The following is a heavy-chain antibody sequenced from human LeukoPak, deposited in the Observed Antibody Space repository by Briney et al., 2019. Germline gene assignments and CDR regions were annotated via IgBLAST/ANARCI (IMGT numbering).Heavy chain of an antibody. CDR1: GGTFSSYA. D-gene: IGHD6-19*01. J-gene: IGHJ3*02. Sequence: SVKVSCKASGGTFSSYAISWVRQAPGQGLEWMGGIIPIFGTANYAQKFQGRVTITADKSTSTAYMELSSLRSEDTAVYYCASPGYSGGWYRGDDAFDIWGQGTMVTVSS. CDR3: ASPGYSGGWYRGDDAFDI. CDR2: IIPIFGTA. V-gene: IGHV1-69*06.